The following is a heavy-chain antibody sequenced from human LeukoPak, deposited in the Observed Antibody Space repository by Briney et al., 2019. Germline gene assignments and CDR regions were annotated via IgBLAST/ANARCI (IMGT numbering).Heavy chain of an antibody. Sequence: PGGSLRLSCAASGFTFSNYWMSWVRQAPGKGLEWVANIEEDGSEKYSLDSVKGRFTVSRDNVKNSLYLQINNLRVEDTAIYYCARSGSSVFWYWGQGTLVTVSS. J-gene: IGHJ4*02. CDR3: ARSGSSVFWY. D-gene: IGHD3-3*01. CDR1: GFTFSNYW. V-gene: IGHV3-7*01. CDR2: IEEDGSEK.